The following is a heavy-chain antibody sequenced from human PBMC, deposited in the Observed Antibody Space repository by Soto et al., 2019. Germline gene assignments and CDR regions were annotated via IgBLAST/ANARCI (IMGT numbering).Heavy chain of an antibody. Sequence: QVQLVQSGAEVKKPGASVKVSCKASGYTFTDYHIHWVRQAPGQGLEFMGWINANNGGAGSAQQFQGRVTVTRDTSITTVSMELSHLRSDDTAVYYCAREGGSETLQPSYNWFDTWGQGTLVTVSS. D-gene: IGHD6-25*01. V-gene: IGHV1-2*02. J-gene: IGHJ5*02. CDR2: INANNGGA. CDR3: AREGGSETLQPSYNWFDT. CDR1: GYTFTDYH.